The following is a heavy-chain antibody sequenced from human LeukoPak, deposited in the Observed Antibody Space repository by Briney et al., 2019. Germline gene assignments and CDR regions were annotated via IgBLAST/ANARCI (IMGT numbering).Heavy chain of an antibody. D-gene: IGHD4-23*01. CDR3: ARDLGLRGST. Sequence: PGGSLRLSCEVSGFTFSDSWMHWVRQTPGKGLVWVSRMYGDMCEISYADSVKGRFTISRDNAKNTVYLQMHSLRGDDTAVYYCARDLGLRGSTWGQGTLVTVSS. V-gene: IGHV3-74*01. CDR1: GFTFSDSW. CDR2: MYGDMCEI. J-gene: IGHJ5*02.